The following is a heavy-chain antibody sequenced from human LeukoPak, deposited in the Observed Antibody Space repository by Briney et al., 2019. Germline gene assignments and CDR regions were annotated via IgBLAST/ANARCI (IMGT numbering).Heavy chain of an antibody. CDR1: GYTFTGYY. V-gene: IGHV1-2*02. Sequence: GASVKVSCKASGYTFTGYYMHWVRQAPGQGLEWMGWINPNSGGANYAQKFQGRVTMTRDTSISTAYMELSRLRSDDTAVYYCARDPHYTSNLDYWGQGTLVTVSS. J-gene: IGHJ4*02. D-gene: IGHD3-3*01. CDR3: ARDPHYTSNLDY. CDR2: INPNSGGA.